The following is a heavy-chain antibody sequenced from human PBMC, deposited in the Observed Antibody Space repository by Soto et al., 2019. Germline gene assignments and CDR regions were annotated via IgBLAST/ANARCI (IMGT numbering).Heavy chain of an antibody. CDR1: GFPFSSYA. J-gene: IGHJ4*02. D-gene: IGHD2-15*01. CDR3: AKGYLGVVVAATDY. Sequence: EVQLLESGGGLVQPGGSLRLSCAACGFPFSSYAMSWIRQAPGKGLEWVSAISGSGGSTYYADSVKGRFTISRDNSKNTLYLQMNSLRAEDTAVYYCAKGYLGVVVAATDYWGQGTLVTVSS. V-gene: IGHV3-23*01. CDR2: ISGSGGST.